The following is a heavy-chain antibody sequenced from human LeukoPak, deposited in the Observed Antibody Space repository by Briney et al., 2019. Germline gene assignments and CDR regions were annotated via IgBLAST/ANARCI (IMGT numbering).Heavy chain of an antibody. J-gene: IGHJ4*02. V-gene: IGHV3-21*01. D-gene: IGHD7-27*01. CDR1: GFTFSSYE. CDR3: ARDLNWETY. CDR2: ISSSSSYI. Sequence: PGGSLRLSCAASGFTFSSYEMNWVRQAPGKGLEWVSSISSSSSYIYYADSVKGRLTISRDNAKNSLYLQMNSLRAEDTAVYYCARDLNWETYWGQGTLVSVSS.